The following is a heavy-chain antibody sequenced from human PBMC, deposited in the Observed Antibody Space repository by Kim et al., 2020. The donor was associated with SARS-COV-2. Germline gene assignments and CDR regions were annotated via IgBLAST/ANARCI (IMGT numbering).Heavy chain of an antibody. V-gene: IGHV3-33*05. CDR1: GFTFSSYG. CDR2: ISYDGSNK. CDR3: ARDRLAI. D-gene: IGHD6-6*01. Sequence: GGSLRLSCAASGFTFSSYGMHWVRQAPGKGLEWVAVISYDGSNKYYADSVKGRFTISRDNSKNTLYLLMNSLRAEDTAVYYCARDRLAIWGQGTMVTVSS. J-gene: IGHJ3*02.